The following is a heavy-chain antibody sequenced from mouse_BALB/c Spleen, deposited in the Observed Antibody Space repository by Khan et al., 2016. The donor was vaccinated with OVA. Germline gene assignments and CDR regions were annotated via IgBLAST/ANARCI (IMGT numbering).Heavy chain of an antibody. D-gene: IGHD3-1*01. CDR1: GYTFTNYW. J-gene: IGHJ2*01. Sequence: QVQLQQSGAELVRPGTSVKMSCKAAGYTFTNYWIGWVKQRPGHGLEWIGDTYPGGGYTNYNEKFKGKATLTADTSSSTAYMQLSGLTSEDSAIYYCSGRGAARATWDYFDRWGQGTTLTVSS. CDR3: SGRGAARATWDYFDR. V-gene: IGHV1-63*02. CDR2: TYPGGGYT.